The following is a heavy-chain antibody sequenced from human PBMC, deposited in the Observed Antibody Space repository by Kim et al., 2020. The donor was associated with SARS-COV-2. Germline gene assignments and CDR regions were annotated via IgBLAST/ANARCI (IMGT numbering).Heavy chain of an antibody. CDR2: ISGSGGST. D-gene: IGHD3-22*01. CDR3: AKDLGHYYDSSGYPRFDY. Sequence: GGSLRLSCAASGFTFSSYAMSWVRQAPGKGLEWVSAISGSGGSTYYADSVKGRFTISRDNSKNTLYLQMNSLRAEDTAVYYCAKDLGHYYDSSGYPRFDYWGQGTLVTVSS. J-gene: IGHJ4*02. V-gene: IGHV3-23*01. CDR1: GFTFSSYA.